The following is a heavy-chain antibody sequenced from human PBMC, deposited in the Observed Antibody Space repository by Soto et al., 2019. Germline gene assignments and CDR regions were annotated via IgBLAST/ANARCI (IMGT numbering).Heavy chain of an antibody. V-gene: IGHV3-23*01. J-gene: IGHJ4*02. D-gene: IGHD5-12*01. CDR3: ATSTRYKPPDY. CDR1: GFSFSSYA. CDR2: ISVSGDRT. Sequence: EVQLLGSGGGLVQPGGSLRLSCAASGFSFSSYAMNWVRQAPGKGLEWVSGISVSGDRTYYADPVKGRFTISRDNSKNTLYPQMNSLRAEDTAVYFWATSTRYKPPDYWGQGTLVTVSS.